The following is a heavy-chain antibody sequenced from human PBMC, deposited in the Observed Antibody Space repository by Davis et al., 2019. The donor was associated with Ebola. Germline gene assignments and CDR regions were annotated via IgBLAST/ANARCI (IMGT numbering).Heavy chain of an antibody. V-gene: IGHV1-69*04. Sequence: AASVKVSCKASGGTFSSYAISWVRQAPGQGLEWMGRIIPILGIANYAQKFQGRVTITRDTSASTAYMELSSLRSEDTAVYYCARERAEYYYGSGSYYYYGMDVWGQGTTVTVSS. CDR2: IIPILGIA. CDR1: GGTFSSYA. CDR3: ARERAEYYYGSGSYYYYGMDV. D-gene: IGHD3-10*01. J-gene: IGHJ6*02.